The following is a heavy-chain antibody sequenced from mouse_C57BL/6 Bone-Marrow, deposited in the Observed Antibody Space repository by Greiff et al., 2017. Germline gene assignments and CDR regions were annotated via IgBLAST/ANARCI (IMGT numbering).Heavy chain of an antibody. CDR3: ARSYYGNYRGNSGYFDY. D-gene: IGHD2-10*01. V-gene: IGHV1-18*01. CDR2: INPNNGGT. CDR1: GYTFTDYN. J-gene: IGHJ2*01. Sequence: EVQLQQSGPELVKPGASVKIPCKASGYTFTDYNMDWVKQSHGKSLEWIGDINPNNGGTIYNQKFKGKATLTVDKSSSTAYMELRSLTSEDTAVXYCARSYYGNYRGNSGYFDYWGQGTTLTVSS.